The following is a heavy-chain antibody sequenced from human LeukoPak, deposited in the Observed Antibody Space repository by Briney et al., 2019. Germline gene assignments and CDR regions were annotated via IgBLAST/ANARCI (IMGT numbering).Heavy chain of an antibody. CDR1: GFTFSSYA. Sequence: PGGSLRLSCAAPGFTFSSYAISWVRQAPGKGLEWVSAISGSGGSTYYADSVKGRFTISRDNSKNTLYLQMNSLRAEDTAVYYCAKGSSPSCYSFVDYWGQGTLVTVSS. CDR2: ISGSGGST. CDR3: AKGSSPSCYSFVDY. D-gene: IGHD2-2*02. V-gene: IGHV3-23*01. J-gene: IGHJ4*02.